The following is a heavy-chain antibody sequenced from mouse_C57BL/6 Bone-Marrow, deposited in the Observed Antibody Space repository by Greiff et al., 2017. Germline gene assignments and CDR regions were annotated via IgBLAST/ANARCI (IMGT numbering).Heavy chain of an antibody. CDR3: ARRGDYYFDY. CDR2: ISYDGSN. J-gene: IGHJ2*01. CDR1: GYSITSGYY. Sequence: EVKLQESGPGLVKPSQSLSLTCSVTGYSITSGYYWNWIRQFPGNKLEWMGYISYDGSNNYNPSLKNRISITSDTSKNQFFLKLNSVTTEDTATYYCARRGDYYFDYWGQGTTLTVSS. V-gene: IGHV3-6*01.